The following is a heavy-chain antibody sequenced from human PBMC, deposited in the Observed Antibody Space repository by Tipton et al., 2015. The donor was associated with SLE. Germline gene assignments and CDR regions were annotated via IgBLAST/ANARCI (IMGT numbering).Heavy chain of an antibody. CDR1: GFTFSTYS. J-gene: IGHJ3*02. CDR3: ARDRVEMATSRTFDI. Sequence: GSLRLSCAASGFTFSTYSMNWVRQAPGKGLEWVSSITSRSSDIYYAHSVKGRFTISRDNAKNSLYLHMNSLGADDTAIYYCARDRVEMATSRTFDIWGQGTTVTVSS. CDR2: ITSRSSDI. D-gene: IGHD5-24*01. V-gene: IGHV3-21*01.